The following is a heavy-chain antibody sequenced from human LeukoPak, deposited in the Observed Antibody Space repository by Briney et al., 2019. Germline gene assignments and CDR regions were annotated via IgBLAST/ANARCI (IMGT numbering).Heavy chain of an antibody. J-gene: IGHJ6*02. D-gene: IGHD1-14*01. CDR3: AREVMLPQTAEYGMDV. CDR1: GGSISSGGYY. V-gene: IGHV4-31*03. CDR2: IYYSGST. Sequence: PSETLSLTCTVSGGSISSGGYYWSWIRQHPGKGLEWIGYIYYSGSTYYNPSLKSRVTISVDTSKNQFSLKLSSVTAADTAVYYCAREVMLPQTAEYGMDVWGQGTTVTVSS.